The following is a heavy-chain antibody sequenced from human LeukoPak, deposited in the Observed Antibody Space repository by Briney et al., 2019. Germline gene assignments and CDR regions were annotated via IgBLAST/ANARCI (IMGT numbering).Heavy chain of an antibody. CDR1: GYTFTSYG. CDR3: ARSAYGSGSWGFDP. J-gene: IGHJ5*02. V-gene: IGHV1-18*01. Sequence: ASVKVSCKASGYTFTSYGISWVRQAPGQGLEWMGWISAYNGNTNYAQKLQGRVTMTTDTSTSTAYMELRSLRSDDTAVYYCARSAYGSGSWGFDPWGQGTLVTVSS. D-gene: IGHD3-10*01. CDR2: ISAYNGNT.